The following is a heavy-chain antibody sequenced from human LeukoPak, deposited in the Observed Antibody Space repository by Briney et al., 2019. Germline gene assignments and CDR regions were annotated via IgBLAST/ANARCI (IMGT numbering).Heavy chain of an antibody. CDR1: GFTFDDDA. CDR2: SSWNSGSI. CDR3: AKDTGLWFGELFSYFDY. Sequence: GGSLRLSCAASGFTFDDDAMHWVRQAPGKGLEWVSGSSWNSGSIGYADSVKGRFTISRDNAKNSLYLQMNSLRAEDTALHYCAKDTGLWFGELFSYFDYWGQGTLVTVSS. V-gene: IGHV3-9*01. J-gene: IGHJ4*02. D-gene: IGHD3-10*01.